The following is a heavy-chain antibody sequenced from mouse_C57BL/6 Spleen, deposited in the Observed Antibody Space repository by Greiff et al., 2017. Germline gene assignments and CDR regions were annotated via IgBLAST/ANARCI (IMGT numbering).Heavy chain of an antibody. V-gene: IGHV1-74*01. J-gene: IGHJ2*01. CDR3: AITAVVDY. D-gene: IGHD1-1*01. Sequence: QVQLQQSGAELVKPGASVKVSCKASGYTFTSYWMHWVKQRPGQGLEWIGRIHPSDSDNNYNQKFKGKGTLTVDKSSSTAYMQHSSLTSEDSAVYYYAITAVVDYWGQGTTLTVSS. CDR2: IHPSDSDN. CDR1: GYTFTSYW.